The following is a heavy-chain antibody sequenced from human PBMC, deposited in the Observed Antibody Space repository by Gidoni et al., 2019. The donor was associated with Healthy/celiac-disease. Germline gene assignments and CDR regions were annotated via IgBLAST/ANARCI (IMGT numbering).Heavy chain of an antibody. J-gene: IGHJ6*02. CDR3: AKADVGPFLDV. V-gene: IGHV3-23*01. CDR1: GFTFSRYA. Sequence: EVQLLESGGGLVRPGGSLRLSCAASGFTFSRYAMRGVRQAPGKGLEWVSAISGSGGSTYYADSVKGRFTISRDNSKNTLYLQMNSLRAEDTAVYYCAKADVGPFLDVWGQGTTVTVSS. CDR2: ISGSGGST. D-gene: IGHD2-15*01.